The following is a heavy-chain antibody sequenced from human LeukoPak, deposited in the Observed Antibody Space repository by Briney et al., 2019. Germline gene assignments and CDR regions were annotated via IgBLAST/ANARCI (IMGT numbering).Heavy chain of an antibody. CDR3: ARGNGRDGYNFGY. CDR1: GGSFSGYY. D-gene: IGHD5-24*01. CDR2: INHSGST. V-gene: IGHV4-34*01. Sequence: SGTLSLTCAVYGGSFSGYYWSWIRQPPGKGLEWIGEINHSGSTNYNPSLKSRVTISVDTSKNQFSLKLSSVTAADTAVYYCARGNGRDGYNFGYWGQGTLVTVSS. J-gene: IGHJ4*02.